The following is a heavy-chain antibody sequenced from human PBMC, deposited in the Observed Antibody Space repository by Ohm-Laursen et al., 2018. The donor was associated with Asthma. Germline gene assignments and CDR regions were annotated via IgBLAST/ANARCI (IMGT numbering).Heavy chain of an antibody. V-gene: IGHV3-21*01. D-gene: IGHD1-26*01. J-gene: IGHJ6*02. Sequence: SLRLSCTASGFTFSSYSMNWVRQAPGKGLEWVSSISSSSSYIYYADSVKGRFTISRNNAKNSLYLQMNSLRAEDTAVYYCARDKTVGATYYYYGMDVWGQGTTVTVSS. CDR3: ARDKTVGATYYYYGMDV. CDR2: ISSSSSYI. CDR1: GFTFSSYS.